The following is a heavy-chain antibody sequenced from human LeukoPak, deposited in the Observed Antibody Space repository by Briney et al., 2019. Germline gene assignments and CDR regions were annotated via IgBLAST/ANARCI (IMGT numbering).Heavy chain of an antibody. V-gene: IGHV3-9*01. Sequence: GRSLRLSCAASGFTFDDYAFHWVRQAPGKGLEWVSGITWNSVTIAYGDSVKGRFTISRDNAKNSLYLQMNSLRAEDTALYYCAKGRGGSRWYSLDYWGQGTLVTVSS. D-gene: IGHD6-13*01. CDR1: GFTFDDYA. CDR3: AKGRGGSRWYSLDY. CDR2: ITWNSVTI. J-gene: IGHJ4*02.